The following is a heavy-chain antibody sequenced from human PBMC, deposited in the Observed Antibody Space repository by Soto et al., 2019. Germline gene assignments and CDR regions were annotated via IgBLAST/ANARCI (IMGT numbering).Heavy chain of an antibody. V-gene: IGHV3-73*01. CDR1: GFTFSGSA. CDR3: TRERYQLLWGFYGMDV. CDR2: IRSKANSYAT. D-gene: IGHD2-2*01. J-gene: IGHJ6*02. Sequence: VGSLRLSCAASGFTFSGSAMHWVRQASGKGLEWVGRIRSKANSYATAYAASVKGRFTTSRDDSKNTAYLQMNSLKTEDTAVYYCTRERYQLLWGFYGMDVWGQGTTVTVSS.